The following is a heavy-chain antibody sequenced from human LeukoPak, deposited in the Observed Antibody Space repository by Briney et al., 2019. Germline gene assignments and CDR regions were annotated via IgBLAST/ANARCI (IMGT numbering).Heavy chain of an antibody. V-gene: IGHV3-13*01. J-gene: IGHJ4*02. D-gene: IGHD1-1*01. CDR1: GFTFNDYD. CDR2: IGTAGDT. Sequence: GGSLRLSCAASGFTFNDYDMHWVRQATGKGLEWVSAIGTAGDTYYTGSVKGRFTISRENAKNSLYLQMNSLRVGDTAVYYCARVAKERVGGVYYFDYWGQGTLVTVSS. CDR3: ARVAKERVGGVYYFDY.